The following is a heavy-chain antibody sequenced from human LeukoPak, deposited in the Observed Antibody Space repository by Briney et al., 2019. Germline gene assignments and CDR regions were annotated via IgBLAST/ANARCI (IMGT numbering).Heavy chain of an antibody. J-gene: IGHJ4*02. CDR3: ARGARLLSMVRGVIVRFDY. CDR2: INTNTGNP. Sequence: GASVKVSCKASGYTFTSYAMNWVRQAPGQGLEWMGWINTNTGNPTYAQGFTGRFVFSLDTSVSTAYLQISSLKAEDTAVYYCARGARLLSMVRGVIVRFDYWGQGTLVTVSS. D-gene: IGHD3-10*01. CDR1: GYTFTSYA. V-gene: IGHV7-4-1*02.